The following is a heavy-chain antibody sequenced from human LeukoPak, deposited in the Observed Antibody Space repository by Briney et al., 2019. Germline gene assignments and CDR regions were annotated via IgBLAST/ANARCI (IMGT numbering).Heavy chain of an antibody. CDR2: LSGSGGGT. J-gene: IGHJ4*02. V-gene: IGHV3-23*01. Sequence: GGSLRLSCAVSGLTLSNYGMSWVRQAPGKGLEWVAGLSGSGGGTNYADSVQGRFTISRDNPKNTLYLQMNTLRAEDTAVYFCAKRGVVIRVFLVGFHKEAYYFDSWGQGALVTVSS. D-gene: IGHD3-10*01. CDR1: GLTLSNYG. CDR3: AKRGVVIRVFLVGFHKEAYYFDS.